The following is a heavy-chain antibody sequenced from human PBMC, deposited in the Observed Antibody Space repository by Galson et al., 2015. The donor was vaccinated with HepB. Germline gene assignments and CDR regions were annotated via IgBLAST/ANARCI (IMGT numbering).Heavy chain of an antibody. D-gene: IGHD6-19*01. CDR3: ARDGGSSGWSGHGYFDL. J-gene: IGHJ2*01. CDR2: ISYDGSNK. Sequence: SPRLSCAASGFTFSSYAMHWVRQAPGKGLEWVAVISYDGSNKYYADSVKGRFTISRDNSKNTLYLQMNSLRAEDTAVYYCARDGGSSGWSGHGYFDLWGRGTLVTVSS. V-gene: IGHV3-30-3*01. CDR1: GFTFSSYA.